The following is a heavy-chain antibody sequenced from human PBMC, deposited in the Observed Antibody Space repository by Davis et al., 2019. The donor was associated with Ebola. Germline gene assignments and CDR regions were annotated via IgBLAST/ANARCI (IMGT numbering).Heavy chain of an antibody. CDR1: GFTFSSYW. D-gene: IGHD3-10*01. CDR2: IKQDGSEK. V-gene: IGHV3-7*03. Sequence: GESLKISCAASGFTFSSYWMSWVRQAPGKGLEWVANIKQDGSEKYYVDSVKGRFTISRDNAKNSLYLQMNSLRAEDTAVYYCAREGRGYGSGLYNWFDPWGQGTLVTVSS. CDR3: AREGRGYGSGLYNWFDP. J-gene: IGHJ5*02.